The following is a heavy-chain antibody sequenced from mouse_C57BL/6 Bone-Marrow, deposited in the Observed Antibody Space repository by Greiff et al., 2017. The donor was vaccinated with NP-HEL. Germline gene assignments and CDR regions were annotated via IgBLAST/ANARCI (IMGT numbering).Heavy chain of an antibody. V-gene: IGHV1-76*01. CDR2: IYPGSGNT. CDR3: ALIYYYGSSSAWFAY. CDR1: GYTFTDYY. J-gene: IGHJ3*01. D-gene: IGHD1-1*01. Sequence: VKLVESGAELVRPGASVKLSCKASGYTFTDYYINWVKQRPGQGLEWIARIYPGSGNTYYNEKFKGKATLTAEKSSSTAYMQLSSLTSEDSSVYFCALIYYYGSSSAWFAYWGQGTLVTVSA.